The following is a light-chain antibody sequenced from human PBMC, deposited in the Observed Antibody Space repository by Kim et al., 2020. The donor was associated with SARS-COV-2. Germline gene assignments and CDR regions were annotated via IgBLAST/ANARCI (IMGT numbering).Light chain of an antibody. Sequence: DIQMTQSPSSLSASVGDRVTITCRASQDISNYLAWFQLKPGKAPKLLIYAASALQPGVPSRFSCSGSGTDFTLTVTSLQPEDVATYYCQKCDSAPWTFGQWTKVDIK. V-gene: IGKV1-27*01. CDR3: QKCDSAPWT. J-gene: IGKJ1*01. CDR1: QDISNY. CDR2: AAS.